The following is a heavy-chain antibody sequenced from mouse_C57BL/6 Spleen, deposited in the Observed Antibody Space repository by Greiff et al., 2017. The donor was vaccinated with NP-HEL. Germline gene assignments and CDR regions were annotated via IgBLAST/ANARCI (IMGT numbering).Heavy chain of an antibody. CDR2: INPYNGGT. V-gene: IGHV1-19*01. CDR3: ARDGSSYAMDY. D-gene: IGHD1-1*01. J-gene: IGHJ4*01. CDR1: GYTFTDYY. Sequence: VQLQQSGPVLVKPGASVKMSCKASGYTFTDYYMNWVKQSHGKSLEWIGVINPYNGGTSYTQKFKGKATLTVDKSSSTAYMELNSLTSEDSAVYYCARDGSSYAMDYWGQGTSVTVSS.